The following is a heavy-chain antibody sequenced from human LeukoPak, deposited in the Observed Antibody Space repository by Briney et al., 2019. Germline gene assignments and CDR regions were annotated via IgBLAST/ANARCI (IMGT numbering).Heavy chain of an antibody. V-gene: IGHV3-9*01. CDR2: ISWNSGSI. CDR3: ARDPCHGALDY. J-gene: IGHJ4*02. D-gene: IGHD2-2*01. CDR1: GFTFDDYA. Sequence: GGSLRLSCAASGFTFDDYAIHWVRQAPGKGLEWVSGISWNSGSIDYADSVKGRSSISKDNAKNSLYLQMNSLRAEDTAVYYCARDPCHGALDYWGQGALVTVSS.